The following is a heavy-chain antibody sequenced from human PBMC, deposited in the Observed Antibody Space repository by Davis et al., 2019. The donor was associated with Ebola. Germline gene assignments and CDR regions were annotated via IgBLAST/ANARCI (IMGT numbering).Heavy chain of an antibody. J-gene: IGHJ6*02. CDR1: GFNFSDYY. CDR3: ARALWFRELLIGPYYYYGMDV. D-gene: IGHD3-10*01. CDR2: ISSSGSTI. Sequence: GESLKISCAASGFNFSDYYMSWICQAPGKGLEWVSYISSSGSTIYYADSVKGRFTISRDNAKNSLYLQMNSLRAEDTAVYYCARALWFRELLIGPYYYYGMDVWGQGTTVTVSS. V-gene: IGHV3-11*01.